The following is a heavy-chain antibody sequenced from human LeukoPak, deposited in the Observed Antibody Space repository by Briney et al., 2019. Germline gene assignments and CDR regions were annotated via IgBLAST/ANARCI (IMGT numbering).Heavy chain of an antibody. J-gene: IGHJ6*02. Sequence: GASVKVSCKASGGTFSSYAISWVRQAPGQGLEWMGGIIPIFGTANYAQKFQGRVTITADESTSTAYMELSSLRSEDTAVYYCARSKWGSTVTTYGMDVWGQGTTVTVSS. CDR3: ARSKWGSTVTTYGMDV. CDR1: GGTFSSYA. D-gene: IGHD4-17*01. V-gene: IGHV1-69*13. CDR2: IIPIFGTA.